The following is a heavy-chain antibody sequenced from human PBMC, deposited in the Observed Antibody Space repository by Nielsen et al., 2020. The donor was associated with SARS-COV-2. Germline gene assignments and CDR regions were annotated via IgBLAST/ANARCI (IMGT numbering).Heavy chain of an antibody. V-gene: IGHV4-39*01. D-gene: IGHD6-19*01. CDR1: GGSISSSSYY. J-gene: IGHJ5*02. CDR3: ARQTHSAVAGTVWFDP. Sequence: SETLSLTCTVSGGSISSSSYYWGWIRQPPGKGLERIGSIYYSGSTYYNPSLKSRVTISVDTSKNQFSLKLSSVTAADTAVYYCARQTHSAVAGTVWFDPWGQGTLVTVSS. CDR2: IYYSGST.